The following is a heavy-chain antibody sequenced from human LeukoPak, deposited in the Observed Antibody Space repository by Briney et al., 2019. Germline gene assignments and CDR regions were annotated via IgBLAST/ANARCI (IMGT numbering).Heavy chain of an antibody. CDR1: GFTFSSYG. D-gene: IGHD6-19*01. V-gene: IGHV3-33*01. J-gene: IGHJ4*02. CDR2: IWYDGSNK. CDR3: ARDWVSVGVAGFDY. Sequence: PGGSLRLACAASGFTFSSYGMDWVRQAPGKGLEWVAVIWYDGSNKYYADSVKGRFTISRDNSKNTLYLQMNSLRAEDTAVYYCARDWVSVGVAGFDYWGQGTLVTVSS.